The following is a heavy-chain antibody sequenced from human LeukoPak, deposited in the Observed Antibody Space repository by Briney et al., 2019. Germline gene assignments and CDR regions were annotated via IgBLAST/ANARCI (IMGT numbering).Heavy chain of an antibody. V-gene: IGHV3-23*01. CDR3: AKGPLILGFDY. Sequence: PPGGSLRLSCAASGFTFSSHAMSWVRPAPGKGLEWVSVMSASGGTTDYADSVKGRFTISRDNSKNTLYLQMNSLRAEDTAVYYCAKGPLILGFDYWGQGTLVTVSS. CDR2: MSASGGTT. J-gene: IGHJ4*02. D-gene: IGHD2-8*01. CDR1: GFTFSSHA.